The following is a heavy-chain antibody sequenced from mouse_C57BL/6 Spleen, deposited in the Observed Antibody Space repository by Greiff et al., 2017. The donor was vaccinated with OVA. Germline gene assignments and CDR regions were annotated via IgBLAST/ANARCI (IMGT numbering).Heavy chain of an antibody. CDR2: IYPRSGNT. J-gene: IGHJ2*01. CDR3: AREEDDYDGVYFDY. D-gene: IGHD2-4*01. CDR1: GYTFTSYG. Sequence: QVQLQQSGAELARPGASVKLSCKASGYTFTSYGISWVKQRTGQGLEWIGEIYPRSGNTYYNEKFKGKATLTADKSSSTAYMELRSLTSEDSAVYFCAREEDDYDGVYFDYWGQGTTLTVSS. V-gene: IGHV1-81*01.